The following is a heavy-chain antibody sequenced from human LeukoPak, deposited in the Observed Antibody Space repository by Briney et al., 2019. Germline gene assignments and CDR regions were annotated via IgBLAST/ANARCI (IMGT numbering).Heavy chain of an antibody. CDR1: GFTFSSYE. Sequence: GGSLRLSCAASGFTFSSYEMNWVRQAPGKGLEWVSYISSSGTTIYYADSVKGRFTISRDNAKNTLYLQMNSLRAEDTAVYYCARERPEIDYWGQGTLVTVSS. V-gene: IGHV3-48*03. J-gene: IGHJ4*02. CDR2: ISSSGTTI. CDR3: ARERPEIDY.